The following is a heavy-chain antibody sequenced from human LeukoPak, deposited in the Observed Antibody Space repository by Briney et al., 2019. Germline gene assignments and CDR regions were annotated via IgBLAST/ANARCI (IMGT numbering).Heavy chain of an antibody. V-gene: IGHV4-34*01. CDR1: GGSFSGYY. CDR3: ARGYGSGSYYAH. D-gene: IGHD3-10*01. Sequence: SETLSLTCAVYGGSFSGYYWSWIRQPPGKGLEWIGEINHSGSTNYNPSLKSRATISVDTSKNQFSLKLSSVTAADTAVYYCARGYGSGSYYAHWGQGTLVTVSS. J-gene: IGHJ4*02. CDR2: INHSGST.